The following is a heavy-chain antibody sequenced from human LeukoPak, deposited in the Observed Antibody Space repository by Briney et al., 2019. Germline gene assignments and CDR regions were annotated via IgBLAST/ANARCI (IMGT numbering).Heavy chain of an antibody. CDR3: ARLGYCSGGSCYAKYNWFDP. J-gene: IGHJ5*02. CDR2: IYYSGST. CDR1: GGSISSYY. D-gene: IGHD2-15*01. V-gene: IGHV4-59*01. Sequence: SETLSLTCTVSGGSISSYYWSWIRQPPGKGLEWIGYIYYSGSTNYNPSLKSRVTISVDTSKNQFSLKLSSVTAADTAVYYCARLGYCSGGSCYAKYNWFDPWGQGTLVTVSS.